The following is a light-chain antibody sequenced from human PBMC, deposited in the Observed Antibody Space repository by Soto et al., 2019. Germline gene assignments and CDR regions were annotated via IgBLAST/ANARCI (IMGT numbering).Light chain of an antibody. J-gene: IGLJ1*01. V-gene: IGLV2-14*01. CDR3: SSYTGSSTLV. CDR1: SSDVGAYNY. Sequence: QPVLTQPASVSGSPGQSITISCTGTSSDVGAYNYVSWYQQHPGKAPKFMIYEVSNRPSGVSNRFSGSKSGNTASLTISGLQAEDEADYYCSSYTGSSTLVFGTGTKVTVL. CDR2: EVS.